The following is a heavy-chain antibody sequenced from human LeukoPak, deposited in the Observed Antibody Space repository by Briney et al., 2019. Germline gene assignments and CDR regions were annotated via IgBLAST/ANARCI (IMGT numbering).Heavy chain of an antibody. D-gene: IGHD6-6*01. CDR1: GFTFSSYG. V-gene: IGHV3-33*06. Sequence: GSLRLSCAASGFTFSSYGMHWVRQAPGKGLEWVAVIWYDGSNKYYADSVKGRFTLSRDNSKNTLYLQMNSLRAEDTAVYYCAKDLIAARHFDYWGQGTLVTVSS. J-gene: IGHJ4*02. CDR3: AKDLIAARHFDY. CDR2: IWYDGSNK.